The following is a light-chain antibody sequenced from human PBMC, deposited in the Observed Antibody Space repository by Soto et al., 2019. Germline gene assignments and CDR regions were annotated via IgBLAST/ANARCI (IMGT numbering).Light chain of an antibody. V-gene: IGLV2-8*01. CDR2: QVT. J-gene: IGLJ1*01. CDR3: MSYAGGNRFV. CDR1: INDVGGYNY. Sequence: PALTQPPSASGSPGQSVTISCDGTINDVGGYNYVSWYQQHPGKVTQLMIYQVTKRPSGVPDRFSASKSDTTASLPISGLHAEDEGDYYCMSYAGGNRFVFGTGSKVTVL.